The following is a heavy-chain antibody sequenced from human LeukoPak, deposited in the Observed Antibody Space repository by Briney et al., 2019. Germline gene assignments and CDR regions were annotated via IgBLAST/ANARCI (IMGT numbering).Heavy chain of an antibody. J-gene: IGHJ4*02. CDR3: EASDSSGSYSFDQ. CDR2: IYSGGST. D-gene: IGHD3-22*01. CDR1: GFTVSSNY. Sequence: GGSLRLSCAASGFTVSSNYMSWVRQAPGKGLEWVSVIYSGGSTYYADSVKGRFTISRDNSKNTLYLQMNSLRVEDTAVYYCEASDSSGSYSFDQWGQGTLVTVSS. V-gene: IGHV3-66*01.